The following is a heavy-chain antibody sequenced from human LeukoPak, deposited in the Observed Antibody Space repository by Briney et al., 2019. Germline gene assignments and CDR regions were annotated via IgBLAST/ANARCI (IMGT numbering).Heavy chain of an antibody. V-gene: IGHV4-59*12. J-gene: IGHJ3*02. CDR3: ARSRAAAGDAFDI. CDR1: GGSISSYY. Sequence: PPETLSLTCSVSGGSISSYYWTWIRQSPGKGLEWIGYIFHNATTTYNPSLKSRATISVDKSKNQFSLKLSSVTAADTAVYYCARSRAAAGDAFDIWGQGTMVTVSS. D-gene: IGHD6-13*01. CDR2: IFHNATT.